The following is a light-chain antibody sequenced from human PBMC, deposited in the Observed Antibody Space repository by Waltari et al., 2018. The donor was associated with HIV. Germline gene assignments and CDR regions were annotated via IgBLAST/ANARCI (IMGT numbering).Light chain of an antibody. V-gene: IGLV1-40*01. J-gene: IGLJ2*01. CDR2: GNS. CDR1: SAGYA. Sequence: QSDLTQPPSLSAAPGQRVTISCSRVSAGYAVHWYQQLPGTAPKLLIYGNSNRPSGVPDRFSGSKSGPLASLAITGLQAEDEADYYCQSYDSSLSSSVFGGGTRLTVL. CDR3: QSYDSSLSSSV.